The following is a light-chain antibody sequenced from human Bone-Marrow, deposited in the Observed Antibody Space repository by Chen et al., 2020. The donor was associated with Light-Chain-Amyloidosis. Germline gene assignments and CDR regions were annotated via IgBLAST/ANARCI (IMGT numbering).Light chain of an antibody. J-gene: IGKJ4*01. CDR1: QTISSNY. Sequence: EIVLTQSPGTLSLSPGEGANLSCRASQTISSNYLTWYQQKFGQAPRLLIYGSSSRATGIPDRFTGGGSGTDFTHTINRLEPEDFAMYYCQQYGTSPLTFGGGTKVEIK. V-gene: IGKV3-20*01. CDR3: QQYGTSPLT. CDR2: GSS.